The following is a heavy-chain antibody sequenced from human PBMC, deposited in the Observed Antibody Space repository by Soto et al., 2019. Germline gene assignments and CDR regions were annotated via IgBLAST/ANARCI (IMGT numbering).Heavy chain of an antibody. CDR2: IIPIFGTA. CDR3: ARQDIVVVPAAIGGTYYYYGMDV. D-gene: IGHD2-2*01. J-gene: IGHJ6*02. Sequence: QVQLVQSGAEVKKPGSSVKVSCKASGGTFSSYAISWVRQAPGQGLEWRGGIIPIFGTANYAQKCQGRVTITADESTSTAYMELSSLGSEDTAVYYCARQDIVVVPAAIGGTYYYYGMDVWGQGATVTVSS. CDR1: GGTFSSYA. V-gene: IGHV1-69*01.